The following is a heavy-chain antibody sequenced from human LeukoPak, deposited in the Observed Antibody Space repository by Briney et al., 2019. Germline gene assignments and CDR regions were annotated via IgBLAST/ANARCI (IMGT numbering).Heavy chain of an antibody. Sequence: PGGSLRLSCAASGFIFSSAWMNWVRQAPGKGLEWVGRIKNKIDGGTRDYAAPVKGRFTISRDDSKNTLYLQMNSLKIEDTAVYYCTTEVAGGVLGDFDYWGQGTLVTVSS. CDR2: IKNKIDGGTR. CDR1: GFIFSSAW. V-gene: IGHV3-15*07. D-gene: IGHD3-16*01. CDR3: TTEVAGGVLGDFDY. J-gene: IGHJ4*02.